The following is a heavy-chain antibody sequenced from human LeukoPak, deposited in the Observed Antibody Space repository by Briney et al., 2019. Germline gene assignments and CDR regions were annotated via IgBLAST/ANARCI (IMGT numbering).Heavy chain of an antibody. CDR1: GGSISRYY. CDR2: IYHSGST. D-gene: IGHD3-10*01. CDR3: ARQSTMVRGLDY. J-gene: IGHJ4*02. Sequence: PSETLSLTCTVSGGSISRYYWSWIGQPPGKGLEWLGYIYHSGSTNYNPSLKSRVTISVDTSKNQFPLKLSSVTAADTAVYYGARQSTMVRGLDYWGQGTLVTVSS. V-gene: IGHV4-59*08.